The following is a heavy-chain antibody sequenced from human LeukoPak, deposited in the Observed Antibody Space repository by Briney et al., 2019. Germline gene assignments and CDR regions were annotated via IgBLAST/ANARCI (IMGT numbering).Heavy chain of an antibody. CDR2: INPSGGST. CDR1: GYTFTSYY. J-gene: IGHJ4*02. V-gene: IGHV1-46*01. Sequence: RAASVKVSCKASGYTFTSYYMHWVRRAPGQGLEWMGIINPSGGSTSYAQKFQGRVTMTRDTSTSTVYMELSSLRSEDTAVYYCARDPHSHYYDSSGYYLPDDYWGQGTLVTVSS. D-gene: IGHD3-22*01. CDR3: ARDPHSHYYDSSGYYLPDDY.